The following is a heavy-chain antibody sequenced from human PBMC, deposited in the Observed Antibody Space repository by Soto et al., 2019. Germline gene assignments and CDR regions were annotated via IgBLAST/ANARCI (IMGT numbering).Heavy chain of an antibody. CDR1: GFSLSTSGVG. CDR3: VHRPRKVGATDYFDY. J-gene: IGHJ4*02. D-gene: IGHD1-26*01. Sequence: QITLKESGPTLVKPTQTLTLTCTFSGFSLSTSGVGVGWIRQPPGKALEWLALIYWDDDKRYSPSLKSRLTITKDTSKNQVVLTMTNMDPVDTATYYCVHRPRKVGATDYFDYWGQGTLVTVSS. V-gene: IGHV2-5*02. CDR2: IYWDDDK.